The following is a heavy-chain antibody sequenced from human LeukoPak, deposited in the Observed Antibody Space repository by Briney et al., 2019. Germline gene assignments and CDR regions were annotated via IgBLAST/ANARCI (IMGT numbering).Heavy chain of an antibody. CDR2: INSDGSST. Sequence: GGSLRLSCAASGFTFSSYWMHWVRQAPGKGLVWVSRINSDGSSTSYADSVKGRFTISRDNAKNTLYLQMNSLRAEDTAVYYCARDMGAWVVVVAATNGGFDYWGQGTLVTVSS. V-gene: IGHV3-74*01. CDR1: GFTFSSYW. D-gene: IGHD2-15*01. CDR3: ARDMGAWVVVVAATNGGFDY. J-gene: IGHJ4*02.